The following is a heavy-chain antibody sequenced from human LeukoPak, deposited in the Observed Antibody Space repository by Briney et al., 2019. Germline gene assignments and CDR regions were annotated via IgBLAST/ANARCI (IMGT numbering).Heavy chain of an antibody. CDR3: VKVAVQTQVVPAAIFFDS. CDR1: DFKIRNYY. Sequence: GGSLRLSCAASDFKIRNYYISWVRQAPGKGLEWVSVISGSSGGIRYADSVRGRFTISRDNSKATLSLPLNSLSAEDTAVYYCVKVAVQTQVVPAAIFFDSWGQGAQVIVSS. D-gene: IGHD2-2*01. CDR2: ISGSSGGI. V-gene: IGHV3-23*01. J-gene: IGHJ4*02.